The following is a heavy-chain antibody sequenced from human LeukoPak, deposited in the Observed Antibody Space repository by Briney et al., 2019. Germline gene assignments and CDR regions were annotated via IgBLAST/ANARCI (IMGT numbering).Heavy chain of an antibody. V-gene: IGHV3-23*01. D-gene: IGHD3-22*01. Sequence: PGGSLRLSCAASGFTFSSNAMSWVRQAPGKGLEWLSAISGNGGSTYYADSVMGRFTISRDNSKNTLYLQMNSLRAEDTAVYYRAKRSSGYSFDYWGQGTLVTVSS. CDR3: AKRSSGYSFDY. CDR1: GFTFSSNA. CDR2: ISGNGGST. J-gene: IGHJ4*02.